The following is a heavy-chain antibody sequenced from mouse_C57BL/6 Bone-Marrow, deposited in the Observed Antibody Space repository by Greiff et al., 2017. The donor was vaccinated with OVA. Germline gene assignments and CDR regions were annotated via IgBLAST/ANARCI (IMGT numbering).Heavy chain of an antibody. Sequence: EVKLMESGGGLVKPGGSLKLSCAASGFTFSSYAMSWVRQTPEKRLEWVATISDGGGYTYYPDNVKGRFTISRDKAKNNLYLQMSHLKSEDTAMYYCERVLNFDYWGQGTTLTVSS. CDR1: GFTFSSYA. CDR2: ISDGGGYT. CDR3: ERVLNFDY. D-gene: IGHD2-14*01. V-gene: IGHV5-4*03. J-gene: IGHJ2*01.